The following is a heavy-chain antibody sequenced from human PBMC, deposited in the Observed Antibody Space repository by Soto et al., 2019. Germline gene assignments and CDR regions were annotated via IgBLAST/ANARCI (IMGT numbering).Heavy chain of an antibody. V-gene: IGHV4-34*01. CDR1: GGSVNVYY. CDR2: INHTGGT. CDR3: ATRITVFGLLIPPFDP. Sequence: PSETLSLTCAVYGGSVNVYYWNWIRHPPGKGLEWIGEINHTGGTHYNPSLKSRVTMSVDTSKNQFSLRLSSVTAADTAIYYCATRITVFGLLIPPFDPWGQGTQVTVSS. D-gene: IGHD3-3*01. J-gene: IGHJ5*02.